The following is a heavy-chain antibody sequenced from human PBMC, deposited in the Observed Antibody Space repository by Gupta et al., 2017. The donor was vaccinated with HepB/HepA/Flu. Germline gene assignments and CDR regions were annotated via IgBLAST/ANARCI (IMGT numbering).Heavy chain of an antibody. Sequence: QVQLVESGGGVVQPGRSLRLSCAVSGFTFSSYGRHWVRQAPGKGLEWVAVIWYDGSKKYYADSVKGRFTISRDNSKNTLYLQMNSLRAEDTAVYYCARDRHSNWFDPWGQGTLVTVSS. CDR3: ARDRHSNWFDP. J-gene: IGHJ5*02. CDR1: GFTFSSYG. V-gene: IGHV3-33*01. CDR2: IWYDGSKK.